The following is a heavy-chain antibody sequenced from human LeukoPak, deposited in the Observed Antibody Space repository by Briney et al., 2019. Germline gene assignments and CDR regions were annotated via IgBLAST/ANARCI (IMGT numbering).Heavy chain of an antibody. D-gene: IGHD3-22*01. CDR3: ARGSGWLLLHFFDY. CDR1: GGSFGGYY. CDR2: INHSGST. J-gene: IGHJ4*02. Sequence: SETRSLTCAVYGGSFGGYYWSWLRQPPGKGLEWIGEINHSGSTNYNPSLKSRVTISVDTSKNQFSLKLSSVTAADTAVYYCARGSGWLLLHFFDYWGQGTLVTVSS. V-gene: IGHV4-34*01.